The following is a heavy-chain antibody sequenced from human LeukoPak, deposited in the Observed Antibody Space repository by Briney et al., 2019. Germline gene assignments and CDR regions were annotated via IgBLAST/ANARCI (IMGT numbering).Heavy chain of an antibody. CDR3: ARVRGSSGSYEYYHYMDV. D-gene: IGHD1-26*01. J-gene: IGHJ6*03. Sequence: SETLSLTCTVSGGSISSYYWSWIRQPPGKGLEGIGYIYYSGSTHFRPSLKSRVTMSVDTSKKQFSLKLSSVTAADTAVYYCARVRGSSGSYEYYHYMDVWGKGTTVTISS. CDR1: GGSISSYY. V-gene: IGHV4-59*12. CDR2: IYYSGST.